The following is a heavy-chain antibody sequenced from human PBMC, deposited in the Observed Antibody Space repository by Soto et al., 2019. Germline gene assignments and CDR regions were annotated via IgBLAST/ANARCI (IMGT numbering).Heavy chain of an antibody. CDR3: AREWLRTFEY. J-gene: IGHJ4*02. D-gene: IGHD5-12*01. Sequence: QVQLQESGPGLVKPSETLSLTCTVSGGSVSSGSYYWSWIRQPPGKGLEWIGYIYYSGSTNYNPSLKSRVTMSVDTYKNQFSLKLSSVTAADTAVYYCAREWLRTFEYWGQGTLVTVSS. V-gene: IGHV4-61*01. CDR1: GGSVSSGSYY. CDR2: IYYSGST.